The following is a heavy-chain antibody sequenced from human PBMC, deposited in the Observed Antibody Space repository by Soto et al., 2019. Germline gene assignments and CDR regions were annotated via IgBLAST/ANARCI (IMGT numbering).Heavy chain of an antibody. D-gene: IGHD5-12*01. CDR3: VNSRGGNNFDFFD. CDR1: GFTFRGYA. V-gene: IGHV3-64D*06. J-gene: IGHJ4*02. CDR2: IRGNGDPP. Sequence: GGSLRLSXSASGFTFRGYAMHWVRQAPGKGLEYVSGIRGNGDPPFYADSVKGRFTISRDNSKNTLYLQMTSLSADDTAVDYCVNSRGGNNFDFFDWGQGFLVTGSS.